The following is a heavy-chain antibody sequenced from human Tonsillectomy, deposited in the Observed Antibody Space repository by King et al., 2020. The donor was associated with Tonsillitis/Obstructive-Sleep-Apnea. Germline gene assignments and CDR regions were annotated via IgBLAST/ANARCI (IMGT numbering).Heavy chain of an antibody. Sequence: VQPVESGGGLVKPGGSLRLSCAASGFTFSDYYMSWIRQAPGKGLEWVSYISSSSSYTDYADSVKGRFTISRDNAKNSLYLQMNSLRAEDTAVYYCARRAAAGPDDALDIWGQGTMVTVSS. J-gene: IGHJ3*02. V-gene: IGHV3-11*05. CDR1: GFTFSDYY. D-gene: IGHD6-13*01. CDR2: ISSSSSYT. CDR3: ARRAAAGPDDALDI.